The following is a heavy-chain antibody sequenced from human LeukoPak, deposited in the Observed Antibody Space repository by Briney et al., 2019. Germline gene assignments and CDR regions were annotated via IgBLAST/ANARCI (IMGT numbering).Heavy chain of an antibody. CDR3: ARETLGCGVDCLDL. D-gene: IGHD2-21*01. CDR1: GFSFSSYE. Sequence: GGSLRLSCAASGFSFSSYEWNWVRQAPGKGLEWVSYIDTSGSTTFYADSVKGRFTTSRDNAKNSLFLQMSSLRAEDTAVYYCARETLGCGVDCLDLWGQGTRVTVSS. J-gene: IGHJ5*02. V-gene: IGHV3-48*03. CDR2: IDTSGSTT.